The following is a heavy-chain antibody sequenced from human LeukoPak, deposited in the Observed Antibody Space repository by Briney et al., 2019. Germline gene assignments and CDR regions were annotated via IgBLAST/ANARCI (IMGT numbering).Heavy chain of an antibody. CDR3: ARDRVGSGWPRPWYFEF. CDR2: ISPNTGAT. CDR1: GYTFTGYY. J-gene: IGHJ4*02. Sequence: ASVRVSCKPSGYTFTGYYLHWVRQAPGQPLEWMGWISPNTGATIYAQNFEGRVTMSRDTSIDTAYMDLSSLKSDDTAVYYCARDRVGSGWPRPWYFEFWGQGTLVTVSS. D-gene: IGHD6-19*01. V-gene: IGHV1-2*02.